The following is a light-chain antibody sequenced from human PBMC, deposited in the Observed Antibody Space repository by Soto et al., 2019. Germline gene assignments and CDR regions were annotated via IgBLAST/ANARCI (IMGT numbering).Light chain of an antibody. Sequence: QSALTQPASVSGSPGQAITISCTGTSSDVGRYNLVSWYQQHPGKAPKLMIYEGSKLPSGVSNRFSGSKSGNTASLTISGLQAEDEADYYCCSYAGSRTPYVFGTGTKLTVL. CDR3: CSYAGSRTPYV. V-gene: IGLV2-23*01. CDR2: EGS. J-gene: IGLJ1*01. CDR1: SSDVGRYNL.